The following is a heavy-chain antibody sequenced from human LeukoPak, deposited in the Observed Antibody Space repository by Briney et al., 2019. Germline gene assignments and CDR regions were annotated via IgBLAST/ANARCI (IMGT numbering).Heavy chain of an antibody. J-gene: IGHJ4*02. CDR3: ERQTTVLV. Sequence: PGGSLRLSCAASGFTFSDHWMSWVRQAPGKGLEWVANIKQDESKRYYVDSVKGRFTISRDNAKNSLYLQMNSLRAEDTAAYYCERQTTVLVWGQGTLVTVSS. V-gene: IGHV3-7*01. D-gene: IGHD4/OR15-4a*01. CDR2: IKQDESKR. CDR1: GFTFSDHW.